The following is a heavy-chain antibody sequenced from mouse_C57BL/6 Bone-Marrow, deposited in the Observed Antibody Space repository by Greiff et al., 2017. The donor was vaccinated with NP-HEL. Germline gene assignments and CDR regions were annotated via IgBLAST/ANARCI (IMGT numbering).Heavy chain of an antibody. CDR1: GYTFTDYN. CDR2: INPNNGGT. CDR3: ARRAALYGISYYVDY. J-gene: IGHJ2*01. V-gene: IGHV1-22*01. Sequence: EVHLVESGPELVKPGASVKMSCKASGYTFTDYNMHWVKQSHGKSLEWIGYINPNNGGTSYNQKFKGKATLTVNKSSSTAYMELRRLTSADSAVYYCARRAALYGISYYVDYWGQGTTLTVSS. D-gene: IGHD1-1*01.